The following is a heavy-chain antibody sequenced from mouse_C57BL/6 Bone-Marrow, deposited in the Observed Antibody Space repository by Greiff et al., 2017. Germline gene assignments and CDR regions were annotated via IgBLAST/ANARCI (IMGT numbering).Heavy chain of an antibody. Sequence: DVQLQESGGDLVKPGGSLKLSCAASGFTFSSYGMSWVRQTPDKRLEWVATISSGGSYTSYPDSVKGRFTISRDNAKNTLYLQMSSLKSEDTAMYYCARRGPVYDMDYWGQGTSVTVSS. J-gene: IGHJ4*01. CDR2: ISSGGSYT. CDR1: GFTFSSYG. CDR3: ARRGPVYDMDY. V-gene: IGHV5-6*01.